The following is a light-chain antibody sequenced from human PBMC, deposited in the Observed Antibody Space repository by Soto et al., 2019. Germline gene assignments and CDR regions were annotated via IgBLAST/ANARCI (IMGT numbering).Light chain of an antibody. CDR3: KQFSGTPVIT. Sequence: TMRSESPASMAVSLGERATINCKSRRSVVSNSNNKSYLAWCQQKPGQPPKLLIYWASTRESGVPDRFSGSGCGTDFTLPISSLHAEDVAIYYCKQFSGTPVITCAQGTRLEIK. V-gene: IGKV4-1*01. CDR1: RSVVSNSNNKSY. J-gene: IGKJ5*01. CDR2: WAS.